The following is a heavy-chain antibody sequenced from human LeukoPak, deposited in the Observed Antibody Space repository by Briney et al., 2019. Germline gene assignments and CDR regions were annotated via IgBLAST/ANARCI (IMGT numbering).Heavy chain of an antibody. Sequence: PGRSLRLSCAASEFTFSSYAMHWIRQAPGKGLEWVAVISYDGSNKYYADSVKGRFTISRDNSKNTLDLQMNSLRAEDTAVYYCARVFVLRYFDWLSLGLGYWGRGALVTVSS. CDR3: ARVFVLRYFDWLSLGLGY. D-gene: IGHD3-9*01. CDR2: ISYDGSNK. V-gene: IGHV3-30-3*01. J-gene: IGHJ4*02. CDR1: EFTFSSYA.